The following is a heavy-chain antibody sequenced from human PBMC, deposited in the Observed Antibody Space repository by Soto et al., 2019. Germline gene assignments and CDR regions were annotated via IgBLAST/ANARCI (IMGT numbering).Heavy chain of an antibody. V-gene: IGHV3-21*01. D-gene: IGHD3-16*01. J-gene: IGHJ5*02. CDR3: VRQQYDFLVDP. Sequence: GGSLRLSCAASGFSFSTYNMNWVRQAPGKGLEWVSSIDASSTHIYYADSVKGRFTISRDNGKSSPYLQMYSLRAEDTALYYCVRQQYDFLVDPWGQGTLVTVSS. CDR1: GFSFSTYN. CDR2: IDASSTHI.